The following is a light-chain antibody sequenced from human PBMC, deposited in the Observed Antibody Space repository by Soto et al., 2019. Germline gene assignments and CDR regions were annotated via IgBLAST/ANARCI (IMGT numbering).Light chain of an antibody. V-gene: IGKV3-15*01. CDR3: QRYNNWPLT. CDR2: DTS. J-gene: IGKJ4*01. CDR1: QSVSSN. Sequence: EIVMTQSPATLSVSPGERATLSCRASQSVSSNLAWYQQKPGQTPRLLIYDTSARATGVPARFSGSRSGPEFTLTINSLQYEDFAIYYCQRYNNWPLTFGGGTKV.